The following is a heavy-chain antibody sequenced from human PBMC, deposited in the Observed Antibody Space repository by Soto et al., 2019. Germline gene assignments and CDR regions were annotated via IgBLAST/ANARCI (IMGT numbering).Heavy chain of an antibody. J-gene: IGHJ4*02. Sequence: PGGSLRLSCAASGFTFSSYGMHWVRQAPGKGLEWVAVISYDGSNKYYADYVKGRFTISRDNSKNTLYMQMNSLRAEDTVVYFCAKDMALVVATHGPFDYWGKGTLFTVSS. CDR2: ISYDGSNK. D-gene: IGHD3-22*01. CDR3: AKDMALVVATHGPFDY. V-gene: IGHV3-30*18. CDR1: GFTFSSYG.